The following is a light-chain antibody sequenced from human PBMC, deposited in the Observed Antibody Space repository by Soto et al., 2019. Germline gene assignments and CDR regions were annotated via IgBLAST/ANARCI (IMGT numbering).Light chain of an antibody. V-gene: IGKV2-30*02. CDR1: QSLVHSDGNTY. J-gene: IGKJ5*01. CDR2: KVS. Sequence: DVVVSQSPLSLPVAVGQSASISFRSSQSLVHSDGNTYLSWFHQRTGQSPRRLIYKVSNRDSGVPDRFSGSGSGTDFTLKISRVEAEDVGVYYCMQGSHWPPITFGQGTRLEIK. CDR3: MQGSHWPPIT.